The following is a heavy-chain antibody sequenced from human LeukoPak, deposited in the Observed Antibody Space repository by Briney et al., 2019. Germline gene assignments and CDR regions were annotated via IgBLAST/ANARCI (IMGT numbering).Heavy chain of an antibody. CDR2: ISSSSSYI. D-gene: IGHD3-22*01. Sequence: PGGSLRLSCAASGFTFSSYSMNWVRQAPGKGLEWVSSISSSSSYIYYADSVKGRFTISRDNAKNSLYLQMNSLRAEDTAVYYCARDLDDSSGYYYEPIEYFQHWGQGTLVTVSS. V-gene: IGHV3-21*01. CDR3: ARDLDDSSGYYYEPIEYFQH. CDR1: GFTFSSYS. J-gene: IGHJ1*01.